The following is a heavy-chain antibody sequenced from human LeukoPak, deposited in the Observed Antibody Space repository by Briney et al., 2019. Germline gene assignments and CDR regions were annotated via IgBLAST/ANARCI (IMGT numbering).Heavy chain of an antibody. J-gene: IGHJ4*02. CDR3: AQCPRGVCPIYYFDY. CDR1: GFTFSSYG. D-gene: IGHD2-8*01. V-gene: IGHV3-33*01. CDR2: IWYDGSNK. Sequence: PGGSLRLSCAASGFTFSSYGMHWVRQAPGKGLEWVAVIWYDGSNKYYADSVKGRFTISRDNSKNTLYLQMNSPRAEDTAVYYCAQCPRGVCPIYYFDYWGQGTLVTVSS.